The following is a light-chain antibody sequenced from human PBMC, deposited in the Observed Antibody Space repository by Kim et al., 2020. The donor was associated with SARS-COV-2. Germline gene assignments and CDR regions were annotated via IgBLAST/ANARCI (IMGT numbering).Light chain of an antibody. CDR1: SSDVGGYNY. CDR2: DVS. V-gene: IGLV2-14*03. CDR3: SSYTSSSTVV. Sequence: GQSLTIACTGTSSDVGGYNYGSWYQQHPGKAPKLMIYDVSNRPSGVSNRFSGSKSGNTASLTISGLQAEDEADYYCSSYTSSSTVVFGGGTQLTVL. J-gene: IGLJ2*01.